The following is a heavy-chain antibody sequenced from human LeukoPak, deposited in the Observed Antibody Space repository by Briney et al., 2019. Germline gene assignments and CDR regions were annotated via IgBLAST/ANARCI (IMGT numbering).Heavy chain of an antibody. CDR2: ISSSSSTI. J-gene: IGHJ4*02. CDR1: GFTFSSYS. D-gene: IGHD6-13*01. Sequence: GGSLRLSCAASGFTFSSYSMNWVRQAPGKGLEWVSYISSSSSTIYYADSVKGRFTISRDNAKNSLYLQMNSLRAEDTAVYYCARVGIAAAGKVPFDYWGQGTLVTVSS. V-gene: IGHV3-48*04. CDR3: ARVGIAAAGKVPFDY.